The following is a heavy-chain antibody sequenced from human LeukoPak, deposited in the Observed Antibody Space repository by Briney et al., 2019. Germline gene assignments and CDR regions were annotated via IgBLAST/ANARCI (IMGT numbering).Heavy chain of an antibody. J-gene: IGHJ4*02. V-gene: IGHV3-21*01. D-gene: IGHD4-17*01. CDR1: GFTFSSYS. Sequence: GGSLRLSCAASGFTFSSYSMSWARQAPGKGLEWVSSISSSSSYIYYADSVKGRFTISRDNAKNSLYLQMDSLRAEDTAVYYCARAYGDYLYFDYWGQGTLVTVSS. CDR3: ARAYGDYLYFDY. CDR2: ISSSSSYI.